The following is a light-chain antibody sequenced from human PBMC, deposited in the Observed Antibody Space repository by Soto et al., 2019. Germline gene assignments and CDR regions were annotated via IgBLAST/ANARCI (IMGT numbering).Light chain of an antibody. CDR2: KAS. CDR3: QHCDSYWT. CDR1: QSISTS. J-gene: IGKJ1*01. V-gene: IGKV1-5*03. Sequence: DLQMTQSPSTLSASVGDRVTITCRASQSISTSLAWYQQKPGKAPKVLIYKASSLESGVPSRFSGSGSGTEFTLTISSLQPDDFATYYCQHCDSYWTFGQGTKVVIK.